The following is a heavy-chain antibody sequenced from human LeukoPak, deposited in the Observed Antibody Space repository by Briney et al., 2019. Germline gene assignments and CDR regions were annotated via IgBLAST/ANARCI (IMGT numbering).Heavy chain of an antibody. Sequence: GGTLRLSCAASGFTFSSYGMSWVRQAPGKGLGWVSAISGSGGSTYYADSVKGRFTISRDNSKNTLYLQMNSLRAEDTAVYYCAPLAAYYYDSSGYHSDWGQGTLVTVSS. J-gene: IGHJ4*02. CDR2: ISGSGGST. V-gene: IGHV3-23*01. CDR3: APLAAYYYDSSGYHSD. D-gene: IGHD3-22*01. CDR1: GFTFSSYG.